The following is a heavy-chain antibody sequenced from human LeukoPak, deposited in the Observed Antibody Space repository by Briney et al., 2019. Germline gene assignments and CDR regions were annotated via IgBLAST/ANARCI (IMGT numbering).Heavy chain of an antibody. Sequence: QPGGSLRLXCAASGFTFSSYGMHWVRQAPGKGLEWVAFIRYDGSNKYYADSVRGRFTISRDNSKNTLYLQMNSLRAEDTAVYYCAKSAGSGYYAPTPLGYFDYWGQGTLVTVSS. J-gene: IGHJ4*03. CDR1: GFTFSSYG. V-gene: IGHV3-30*02. CDR3: AKSAGSGYYAPTPLGYFDY. CDR2: IRYDGSNK. D-gene: IGHD3-3*01.